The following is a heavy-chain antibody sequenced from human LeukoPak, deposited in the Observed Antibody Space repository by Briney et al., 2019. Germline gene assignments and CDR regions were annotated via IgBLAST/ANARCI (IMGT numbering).Heavy chain of an antibody. V-gene: IGHV1-46*01. J-gene: IGHJ4*02. Sequence: ASVKVSCKASGYTFTSYYMHWVRQAPGQGLEWMGIINPSGGSTSYAQKFQGRVTMTRDMSTSTVYMELSSLRSEDTAVYYCARVLIEVPIRPVRGVIHRYFDYWGQGTLVTVSS. D-gene: IGHD3-10*01. CDR1: GYTFTSYY. CDR2: INPSGGST. CDR3: ARVLIEVPIRPVRGVIHRYFDY.